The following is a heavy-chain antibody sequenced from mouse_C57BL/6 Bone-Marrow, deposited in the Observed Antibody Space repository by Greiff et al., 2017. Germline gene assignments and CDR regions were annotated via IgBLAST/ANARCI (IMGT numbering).Heavy chain of an antibody. CDR2: IDPSDSYT. Sequence: QVQLKQPGAELVKPGASVKLSCKASGYTFTSYWMQWVKQRPGQGLEWIGEIDPSDSYTNYNQKFKGKSTLTVDTSSSTAYMQLSSLTSEDSAVYYCANLYYGSSYEYFDVWGTGTTVTVSS. CDR3: ANLYYGSSYEYFDV. J-gene: IGHJ1*03. D-gene: IGHD1-1*01. V-gene: IGHV1-50*01. CDR1: GYTFTSYW.